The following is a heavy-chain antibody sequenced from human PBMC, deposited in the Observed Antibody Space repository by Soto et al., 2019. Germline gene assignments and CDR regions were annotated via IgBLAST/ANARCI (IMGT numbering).Heavy chain of an antibody. CDR1: GFTFSSYG. CDR2: ISYDGSNK. J-gene: IGHJ4*02. Sequence: QVQLVESGGGVVQPGRSPRLSCAASGFTFSSYGMHWVRQAPGKGLEWVAVISYDGSNKYYADSVKGRFTISRDNSKNTLYLQMNSLRAEDTAVYYCARGDHITMIVVNYFDYWGQGTLVTVSS. D-gene: IGHD3-22*01. CDR3: ARGDHITMIVVNYFDY. V-gene: IGHV3-30*03.